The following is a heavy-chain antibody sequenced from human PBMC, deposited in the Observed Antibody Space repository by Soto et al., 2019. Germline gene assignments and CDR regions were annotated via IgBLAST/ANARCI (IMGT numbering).Heavy chain of an antibody. CDR3: VRDASGPGGWFDP. CDR2: ISSSGSTI. V-gene: IGHV3-48*03. D-gene: IGHD6-19*01. J-gene: IGHJ5*02. CDR1: GFTFSSYE. Sequence: GGSLRLSCAASGFTFSSYEMNWVRQAPGKGLEWVSYISSSGSTIYYADSVKGRFTISRDNAKNSLYLQMNSLRVEDTAVYYCVRDASGPGGWFDPWGQGTLVTVSS.